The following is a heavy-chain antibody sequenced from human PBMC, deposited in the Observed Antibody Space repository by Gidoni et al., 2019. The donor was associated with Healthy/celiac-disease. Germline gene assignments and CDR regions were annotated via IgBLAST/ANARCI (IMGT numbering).Heavy chain of an antibody. CDR3: ARGFGDNAFDI. CDR1: GGSFSGYY. D-gene: IGHD2-21*02. J-gene: IGHJ3*02. V-gene: IGHV4-34*01. CDR2: INHRGST. Sequence: QVQLQQCVAGLLKPSETLSLTCAVYGGSFSGYYWGCICQPPEKRVEWIGEINHRGSTHYNTSLKCRVTISVDTSKRQFSLRLSSVTVADTAVYSCARGFGDNAFDIWGRGTMVTVSS.